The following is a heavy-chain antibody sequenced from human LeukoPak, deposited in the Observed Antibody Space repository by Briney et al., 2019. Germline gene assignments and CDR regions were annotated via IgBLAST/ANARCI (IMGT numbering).Heavy chain of an antibody. Sequence: GGSLRLSCAASGFAFSNFAMSWVRQAPGKGLEWVSAMSGSGDGTYYADSVKGRFTISRDNAKNSLYLQMNSLRAEDTAVYYCARGPPRLIVVVPAAMSDYWGQGTLVTVSS. CDR1: GFAFSNFA. J-gene: IGHJ4*02. V-gene: IGHV3-23*01. D-gene: IGHD2-2*01. CDR3: ARGPPRLIVVVPAAMSDY. CDR2: MSGSGDGT.